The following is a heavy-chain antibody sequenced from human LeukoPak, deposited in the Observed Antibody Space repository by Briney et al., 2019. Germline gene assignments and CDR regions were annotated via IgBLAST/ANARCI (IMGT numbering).Heavy chain of an antibody. CDR1: GFTFSSYG. V-gene: IGHV3-23*01. CDR2: ISGSGGST. Sequence: PGGSLRLSCAASGFTFSSYGMSWVRQAPGKGLEWVSAISGSGGSTYYADSVKGRFTISRDNSKNTLYLQMNSLRAEDTAVYYCAKDRCLVRCSNFDYWGQGTLVTVSS. D-gene: IGHD2-21*01. J-gene: IGHJ4*02. CDR3: AKDRCLVRCSNFDY.